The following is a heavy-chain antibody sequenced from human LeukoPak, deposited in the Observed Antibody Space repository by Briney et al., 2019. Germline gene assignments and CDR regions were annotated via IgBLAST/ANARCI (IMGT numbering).Heavy chain of an antibody. Sequence: PGGSLRLSCAASGFTFSSYWMSWVRQAPGKGLEWVANIKQDGSEKYYVDSVKGRFTISRDNSKNTLYLQMNSLRAEDTAVNYCAKDSQAGIVVVPAAPYYYYGMDVWGQGTTVTVSS. CDR3: AKDSQAGIVVVPAAPYYYYGMDV. J-gene: IGHJ6*02. V-gene: IGHV3-7*01. CDR1: GFTFSSYW. D-gene: IGHD2-2*01. CDR2: IKQDGSEK.